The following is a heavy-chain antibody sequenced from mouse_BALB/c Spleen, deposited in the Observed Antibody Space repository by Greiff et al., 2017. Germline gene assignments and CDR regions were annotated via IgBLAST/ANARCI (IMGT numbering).Heavy chain of an antibody. CDR2: IYPGNVNT. CDR3: ARSGGYGNYDDYAMDY. D-gene: IGHD2-1*01. J-gene: IGHJ4*01. V-gene: IGHV1S56*01. Sequence: VQLQQSGPELVKPGASVRISCKASGYTFTSYYIHWVKQRPGQGLEWIGWIYPGNVNTKYNEKFKGKATLTADKSSSTAYMQLSSLTSEDSAVYFCARSGGYGNYDDYAMDYWGQGTSVTVSS. CDR1: GYTFTSYY.